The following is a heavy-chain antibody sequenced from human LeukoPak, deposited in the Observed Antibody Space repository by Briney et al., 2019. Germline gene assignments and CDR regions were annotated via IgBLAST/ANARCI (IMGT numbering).Heavy chain of an antibody. V-gene: IGHV3-21*01. D-gene: IGHD3-22*01. J-gene: IGHJ4*02. CDR2: ISSSSSYI. Sequence: GGSLRLSCAASGFTFSSYSMNWVRQAPGKGLEWVSSISSSSSYIYYADSVKGRFTISRDNAKNSLYLQMTSLRAEDTAVYYCARDRYASYYDSSGYPDYWGQGTLVTVSS. CDR1: GFTFSSYS. CDR3: ARDRYASYYDSSGYPDY.